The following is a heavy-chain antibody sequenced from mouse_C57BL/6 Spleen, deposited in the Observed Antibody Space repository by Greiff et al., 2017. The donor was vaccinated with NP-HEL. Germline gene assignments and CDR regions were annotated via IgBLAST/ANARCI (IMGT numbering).Heavy chain of an antibody. Sequence: QVQLQQPGAELVKPGASVKLSCKASGYTFTSYWMQWVKQRPGQGLEWIGEIDPSDSYTNYNQKFKGKATLTVDTSSSTAYMQLSSLTSEDSAVYYCARGGDGSSLYWYFDVWGTGTTVTVSS. CDR2: IDPSDSYT. J-gene: IGHJ1*03. V-gene: IGHV1-50*01. D-gene: IGHD1-1*01. CDR3: ARGGDGSSLYWYFDV. CDR1: GYTFTSYW.